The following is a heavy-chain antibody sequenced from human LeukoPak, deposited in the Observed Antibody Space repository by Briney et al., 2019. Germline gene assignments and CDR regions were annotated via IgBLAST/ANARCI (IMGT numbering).Heavy chain of an antibody. CDR3: AGIRIAARPESYYYYYYMDV. CDR2: ISHSGTT. CDR1: GASISRPYW. V-gene: IGHV4-4*02. J-gene: IGHJ6*03. D-gene: IGHD6-6*01. Sequence: SETLSLTCGVSGASISRPYWWSWVRQPPGKGLEWIAEISHSGTTHYNPSLKSRVTISVDTSKNQFSLKLSSVTAADTAVYYCAGIRIAARPESYYYYYYMDVWGKGTTVTVSS.